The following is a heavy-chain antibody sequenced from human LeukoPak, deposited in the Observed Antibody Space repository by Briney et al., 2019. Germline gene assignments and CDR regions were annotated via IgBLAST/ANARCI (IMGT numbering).Heavy chain of an antibody. Sequence: PSETLSLTCTAPGGSISSYYWSWLRQPPGEGLEWLGYIYYSGSTNYNPPLKSRVTISADMSKNQFSLKLSSVTAGDTAVYDCARVPIAYCGGDCPRDAFDIWGQGTMVTVSS. V-gene: IGHV4-59*01. CDR2: IYYSGST. CDR1: GGSISSYY. J-gene: IGHJ3*02. CDR3: ARVPIAYCGGDCPRDAFDI. D-gene: IGHD2-21*01.